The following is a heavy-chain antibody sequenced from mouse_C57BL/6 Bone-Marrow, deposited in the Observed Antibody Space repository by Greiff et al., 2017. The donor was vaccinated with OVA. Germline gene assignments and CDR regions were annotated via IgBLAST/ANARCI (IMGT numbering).Heavy chain of an antibody. CDR3: TANYYGSLYYFDY. J-gene: IGHJ2*01. D-gene: IGHD1-1*01. CDR2: IDPENGDT. CDR1: GFNIKDDY. Sequence: VQLQQSGAELVRPGASVKLSCTASGFNIKDDYMHWVKQRPEQGLEWIGWIDPENGDTEYASKFQGKATITADTSSNTAYLQLSILTSEDTAVYYCTANYYGSLYYFDYWGQGTTLTVSS. V-gene: IGHV14-4*01.